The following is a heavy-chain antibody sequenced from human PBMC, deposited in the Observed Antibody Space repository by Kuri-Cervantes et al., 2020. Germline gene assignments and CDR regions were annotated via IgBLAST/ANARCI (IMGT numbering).Heavy chain of an antibody. J-gene: IGHJ4*02. CDR3: ARSPYDILTGPKGNPFDY. V-gene: IGHV1-3*01. CDR2: INAGNGNT. Sequence: ASVKVSCKASGYTFTYRYLHWVRQAPGQRLEWMGWINAGNGNTKYSQKFQGRVTVTRDTSASTAYMELSSLRSEDTAVYYCARSPYDILTGPKGNPFDYWGQGTLVTVSS. D-gene: IGHD3-9*01. CDR1: GYTFTYRY.